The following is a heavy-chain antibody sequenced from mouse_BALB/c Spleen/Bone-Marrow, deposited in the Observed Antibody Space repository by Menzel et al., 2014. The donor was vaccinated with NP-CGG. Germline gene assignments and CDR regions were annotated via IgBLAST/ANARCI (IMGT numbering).Heavy chain of an antibody. CDR2: IFPGTGTT. CDR3: ARRAKGNDGCPYWSFDG. J-gene: IGHJ1*01. V-gene: IGHV1S132*01. CDR1: GYTFTSYW. D-gene: IGHD2-14*01. Sequence: QVQLKESRTELVKPGASVKLSCKTSGYTFTSYWIQWVKQRPGQGLGWIGEIFPGTGTTYYNEKFKGKATLTIVTSSSTAYMQLSSLTSDDSAVYYCARRAKGNDGCPYWSFDGWRAGTTVTVSS.